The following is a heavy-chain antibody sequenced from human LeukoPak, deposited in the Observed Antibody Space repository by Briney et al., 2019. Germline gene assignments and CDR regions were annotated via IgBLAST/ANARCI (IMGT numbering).Heavy chain of an antibody. D-gene: IGHD6-13*01. J-gene: IGHJ5*02. Sequence: SETLSLTCAVYGGSFSGYYWSWIRQPPGKGLEWIGEINHSGSTNYNPSLKSRVTISVDMSKNQFSLKLSSVTAADTAVYYCARVDKSSSWYRNWFDPWGQGTLVTVSS. CDR2: INHSGST. CDR3: ARVDKSSSWYRNWFDP. CDR1: GGSFSGYY. V-gene: IGHV4-34*01.